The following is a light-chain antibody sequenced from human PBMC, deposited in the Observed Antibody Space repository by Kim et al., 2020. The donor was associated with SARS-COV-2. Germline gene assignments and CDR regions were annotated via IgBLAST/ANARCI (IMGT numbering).Light chain of an antibody. CDR2: GAS. CDR3: QQYNNWPYT. V-gene: IGKV3-15*01. J-gene: IGKJ2*01. Sequence: SVSLGERATLSCSASPSVSSNLSWYQQKPGQAPRLLIYGASTRATGIPSMFSGSGSGTEFTLTISSLQSEDFAVYSCQQYNNWPYTFGQGTKLEI. CDR1: PSVSSN.